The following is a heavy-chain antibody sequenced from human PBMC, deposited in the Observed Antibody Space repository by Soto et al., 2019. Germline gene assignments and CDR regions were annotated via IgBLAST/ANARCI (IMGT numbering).Heavy chain of an antibody. V-gene: IGHV4-59*06. Sequence: SETLSLTCTVSGGSISSYYWSWIRQHPGKGLEWIGYIYYSGSTYYNPSLKSRVTISVDTSKNQFSLKLSSVTAADTAVYYCARAQTLYYYDSSGYARVSAFDIWGQGTMVTVSS. CDR3: ARAQTLYYYDSSGYARVSAFDI. CDR1: GGSISSYY. CDR2: IYYSGST. D-gene: IGHD3-22*01. J-gene: IGHJ3*02.